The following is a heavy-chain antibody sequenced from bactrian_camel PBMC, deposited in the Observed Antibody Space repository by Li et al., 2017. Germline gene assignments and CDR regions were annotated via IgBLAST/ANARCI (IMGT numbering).Heavy chain of an antibody. V-gene: IGHV3S1*01. CDR1: GFTFSDYW. D-gene: IGHD3*01. Sequence: HVQLVESGGTLVQPGGSLRLSCATSGFTFSDYWMSWVRQAPGKGLKWVSSINSGTGDKYYADSVKGRFTISQDKSKNMVCLQMNNLKTEDTAVYYCVQRLARWWV. CDR2: INSGTGDK.